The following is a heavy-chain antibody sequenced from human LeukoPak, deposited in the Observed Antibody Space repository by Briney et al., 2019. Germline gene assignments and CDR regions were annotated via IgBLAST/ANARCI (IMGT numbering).Heavy chain of an antibody. CDR2: ISSDGNT. J-gene: IGHJ6*02. V-gene: IGHV3-66*01. D-gene: IGHD6-19*01. Sequence: GGSLRLSCAASGFTVSSSSMNWVRLGPGKGLEWVSVISSDGNTYYADSVKGRFTIFRDNSRNTLSLQMHGLRADDTAVYYCARGQEQFSSPWQWGPRRKNFYYYGMDVWGQGTTVTVSS. CDR3: ARGQEQFSSPWQWGPRRKNFYYYGMDV. CDR1: GFTVSSSS.